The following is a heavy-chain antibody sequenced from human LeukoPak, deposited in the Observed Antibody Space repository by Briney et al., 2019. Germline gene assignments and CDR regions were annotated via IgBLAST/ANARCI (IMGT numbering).Heavy chain of an antibody. Sequence: PGGSLRLSCAASGFTFSSYAMSWVRQAPGKGLEWVSAITGSSGGTYYADSVKGRFTISRDNSKNTLSLQMNSLRADDTAIYHCAKVGVIGGGAFDIWGQGTMVTVSS. D-gene: IGHD3-22*01. V-gene: IGHV3-23*01. CDR2: ITGSSGGT. J-gene: IGHJ3*02. CDR3: AKVGVIGGGAFDI. CDR1: GFTFSSYA.